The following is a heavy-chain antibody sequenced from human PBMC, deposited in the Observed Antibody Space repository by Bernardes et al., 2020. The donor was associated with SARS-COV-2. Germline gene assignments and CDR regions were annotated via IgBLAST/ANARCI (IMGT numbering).Heavy chain of an antibody. D-gene: IGHD2-2*01. CDR1: GFTFSTDA. CDR3: AKEVPANDY. J-gene: IGHJ4*02. Sequence: GGSLRLSREVSGFTFSTDAMSWVRQAPGKGLEWVSGISIGGTNTYYADSVMGRFTISGDYSKNTLYLQMNSLSAEDTGIYYCAKEVPANDYWGQGTLVTVSS. V-gene: IGHV3-23*01. CDR2: ISIGGTNT.